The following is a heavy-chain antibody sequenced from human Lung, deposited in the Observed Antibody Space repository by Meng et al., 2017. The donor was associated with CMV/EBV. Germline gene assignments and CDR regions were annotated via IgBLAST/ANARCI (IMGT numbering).Heavy chain of an antibody. CDR2: IYHSGST. CDR1: GGRISSSNW. Sequence: QAQVQDAGPGLVKPSRTLPLTCAVSGGRISSSNWRSWVRQPPGKGLEWIGEIYHSGSTNYNPSLKSRVTISVDKSKNQFSLKLSSVTAADTAVYYCARVVTALWGYYFDYWGQGTLVTVSS. J-gene: IGHJ4*02. CDR3: ARVVTALWGYYFDY. D-gene: IGHD2-21*02. V-gene: IGHV4-4*02.